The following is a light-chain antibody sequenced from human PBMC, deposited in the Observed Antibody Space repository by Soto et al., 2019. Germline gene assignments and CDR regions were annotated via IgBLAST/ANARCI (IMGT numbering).Light chain of an antibody. CDR2: EVN. CDR3: SSYAGSSNV. J-gene: IGLJ1*01. CDR1: SSDVGGYNY. Sequence: LTQPPSASGSPGQSVAISCTGTSSDVGGYNYVSWYQQHPGKAPKLMIFEVNKRPSGVPDRFSGSKSGNTASLTVSGLQAEDEADYYCSSYAGSSNVFGTGTKVTVL. V-gene: IGLV2-8*01.